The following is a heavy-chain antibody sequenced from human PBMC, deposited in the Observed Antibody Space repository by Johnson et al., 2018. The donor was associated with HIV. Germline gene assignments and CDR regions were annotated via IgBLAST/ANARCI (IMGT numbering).Heavy chain of an antibody. J-gene: IGHJ3*01. CDR2: ISYDGTNK. V-gene: IGHV3-30-3*01. Sequence: VQLVESGGGLVQPGGSLRLSCAASGFTFSSFAMPWVRQAPGKGLEWVAFISYDGTNKYFTDSVRGRFTISRDNSRNTLFLQMNSLRAEDTAMYFCVRRFYDSSAFDVWGQGTLVTVSS. CDR3: VRRFYDSSAFDV. D-gene: IGHD3-22*01. CDR1: GFTFSSFA.